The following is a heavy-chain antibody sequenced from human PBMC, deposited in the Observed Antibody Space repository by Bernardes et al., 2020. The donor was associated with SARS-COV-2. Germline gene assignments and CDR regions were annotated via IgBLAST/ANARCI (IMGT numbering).Heavy chain of an antibody. CDR3: ARAGGIYCSGGSCYVDY. V-gene: IGHV4-38-2*01. J-gene: IGHJ4*02. D-gene: IGHD2-15*01. CDR1: GYSISSGYY. Sequence: SETLSLTCAVSGYSISSGYYWGWIRQPPGKGLEWIGSIYHSGSTYYNPSLKSRVTISVDTSKNQFSLKLSSVTAADTAVYYCARAGGIYCSGGSCYVDYWGQGTLVTVSS. CDR2: IYHSGST.